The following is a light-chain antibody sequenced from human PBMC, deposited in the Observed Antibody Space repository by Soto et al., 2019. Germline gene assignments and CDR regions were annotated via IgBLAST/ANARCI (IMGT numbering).Light chain of an antibody. J-gene: IGLJ1*01. CDR3: CSDAGGHTYV. CDR1: SSDVGRYTY. Sequence: SALTQPRSVSGSPGQPVTISCTGTSSDVGRYTYVSWYQQHPGKAPQLIIRDVTERPSGVPDRFSGSKSGNTASLTISGLQAEDDADYYCCSDAGGHTYVSGTGTKVTV. CDR2: DVT. V-gene: IGLV2-11*01.